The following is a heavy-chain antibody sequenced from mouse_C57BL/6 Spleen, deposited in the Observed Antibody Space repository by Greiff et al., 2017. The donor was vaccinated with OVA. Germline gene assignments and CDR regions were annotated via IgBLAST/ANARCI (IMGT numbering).Heavy chain of an antibody. D-gene: IGHD2-1*01. CDR2: IYPGSGNT. V-gene: IGHV1-66*01. CDR1: GYSFTSYY. Sequence: QVQLQQSGPELVKPGASVKISCKASGYSFTSYYIHWVKQRPGQGLEWIGWIYPGSGNTKYNEKFKGKATLTADTSSSTAYMQLSSLTSEDSAVYYCARGEIYYGNCMDYWGQGTSVTVSS. J-gene: IGHJ4*01. CDR3: ARGEIYYGNCMDY.